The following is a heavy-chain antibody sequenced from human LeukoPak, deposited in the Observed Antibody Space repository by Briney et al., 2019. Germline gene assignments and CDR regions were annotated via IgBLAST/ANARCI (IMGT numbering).Heavy chain of an antibody. CDR1: GFTFSSYA. Sequence: GSLRLSYAASGFTFSSYAMYWVRQAPGKGLEWVSLISKDGFNQDHADSVKGRFTISRDNSRDTLYLQMSSLRPEDTAVYYCAREAYYGSGRSRQPSPVWGQGTLVIVSS. CDR3: AREAYYGSGRSRQPSPV. D-gene: IGHD3-10*01. CDR2: ISKDGFNQ. J-gene: IGHJ4*02. V-gene: IGHV3-30*15.